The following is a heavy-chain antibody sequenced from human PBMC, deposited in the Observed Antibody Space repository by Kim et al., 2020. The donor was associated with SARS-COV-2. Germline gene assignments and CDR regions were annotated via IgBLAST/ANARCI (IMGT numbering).Heavy chain of an antibody. CDR2: ISYDGSNK. Sequence: WGSLRLSCAASGFTFSSYAIHWVRQAPGKGLEWVAVISYDGSNKNYADPVKGRFTISRDNSKNTLYLQMNSLRAEDTAVYYCARDRVTGYSSGWSSYYYGMDVWGQGTTVTVSS. V-gene: IGHV3-30-3*01. J-gene: IGHJ6*02. CDR3: ARDRVTGYSSGWSSYYYGMDV. D-gene: IGHD6-19*01. CDR1: GFTFSSYA.